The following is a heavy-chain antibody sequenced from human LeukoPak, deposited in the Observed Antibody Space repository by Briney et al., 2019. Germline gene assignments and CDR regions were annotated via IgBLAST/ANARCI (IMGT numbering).Heavy chain of an antibody. Sequence: SVKVSCKASGGTFSSYTISWVRQAPGQGLEWMGRIIPILGIANYAQKFQGRVTITADKSTSTAYMVLSSLRSEDTAVYYCARPYSGYELDAFDIWGQGTMVTVSS. D-gene: IGHD5-12*01. J-gene: IGHJ3*02. CDR1: GGTFSSYT. CDR2: IIPILGIA. V-gene: IGHV1-69*02. CDR3: ARPYSGYELDAFDI.